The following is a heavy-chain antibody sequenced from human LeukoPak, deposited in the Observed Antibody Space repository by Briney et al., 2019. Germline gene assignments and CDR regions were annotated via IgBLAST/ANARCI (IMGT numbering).Heavy chain of an antibody. D-gene: IGHD3-22*01. V-gene: IGHV3-48*04. CDR1: GFTFSSYS. CDR2: ISSSSSTI. Sequence: GGSLRLSCAASGFTFSSYSMNWVRQAPGKGLEWVSYISSSSSTIYYADSVKGRFTISRDNAKNSLYLQMNSLRAEDTAVYYCASVGGYEYWGQGTLVTVSS. CDR3: ASVGGYEY. J-gene: IGHJ4*02.